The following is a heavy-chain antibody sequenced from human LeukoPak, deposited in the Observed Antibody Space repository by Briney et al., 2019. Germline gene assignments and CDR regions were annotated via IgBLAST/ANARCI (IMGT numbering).Heavy chain of an antibody. D-gene: IGHD3-9*01. CDR3: ARGDDILTGYFRGFDY. Sequence: GASVKVSCKASGYTFTSYGISWVRQAPGQGLGWMGWISAYNGNTNYAQKLQGRVTMTTDTSTSTAYMELRSLRSDDTAVYYCARGDDILTGYFRGFDYWGQGTLVTVSS. CDR1: GYTFTSYG. CDR2: ISAYNGNT. V-gene: IGHV1-18*01. J-gene: IGHJ4*02.